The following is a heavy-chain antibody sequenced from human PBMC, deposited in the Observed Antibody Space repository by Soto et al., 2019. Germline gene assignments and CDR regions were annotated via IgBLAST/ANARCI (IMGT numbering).Heavy chain of an antibody. CDR1: GFTFSSYG. J-gene: IGHJ5*02. V-gene: IGHV3-30*18. D-gene: IGHD3-3*01. CDR3: AKGAYDLRFLEWFHNWFDP. CDR2: ISYDGSNK. Sequence: GGSLRLSCASSGFTFSSYGMHRVRQAPGKGLEWVAVISYDGSNKYYADSVKGRFTISRDNSKNTLYLQMNSLRAEDTAVYYCAKGAYDLRFLEWFHNWFDPWGQGTLVTVSS.